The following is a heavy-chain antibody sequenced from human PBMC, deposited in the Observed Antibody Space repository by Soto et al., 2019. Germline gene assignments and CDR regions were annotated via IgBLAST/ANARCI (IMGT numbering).Heavy chain of an antibody. CDR2: IKQDGSEK. D-gene: IGHD2-15*01. CDR3: ARDITGVVVVAAYYYYYYMDV. CDR1: GFTFSSYW. Sequence: GGSLRLSCAASGFTFSSYWMSWVRQAPGKGLEWVANIKQDGSEKYYVDSLKGRFTISRDNAKNSLYLQMNSLRAEDTAVYYCARDITGVVVVAAYYYYYYMDVWGKGTTVTVSS. J-gene: IGHJ6*03. V-gene: IGHV3-7*01.